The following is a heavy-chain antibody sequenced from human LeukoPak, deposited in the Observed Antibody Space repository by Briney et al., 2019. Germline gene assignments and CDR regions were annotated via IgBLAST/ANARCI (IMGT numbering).Heavy chain of an antibody. Sequence: QPGGSLRLSCAASGFTVSGYAMTWVRQAPGEGLEWVSGITTSGGSTYYADSVKGRFTISRDNSKNTLYLQMNSLRAEDTAVYYCAKGYFYFDDWGQGTLVTVSS. J-gene: IGHJ4*02. V-gene: IGHV3-23*01. D-gene: IGHD1-14*01. CDR1: GFTVSGYA. CDR2: ITTSGGST. CDR3: AKGYFYFDD.